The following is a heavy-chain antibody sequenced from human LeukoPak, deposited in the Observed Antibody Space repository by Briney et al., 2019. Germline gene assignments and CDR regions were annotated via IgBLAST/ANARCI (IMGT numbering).Heavy chain of an antibody. V-gene: IGHV4-59*01. J-gene: IGHJ5*02. CDR2: IYYSGST. Sequence: GSLRLSCAASGFTFNIYTMSWIRQPPGKGLEWIGYIYYSGSTKYNPSLKSRLTISVDTPKNQFSLKLSSVTAADTAVYYCARERQQLSWFDPWGQGTLVTVSS. CDR1: GFTFNIYT. D-gene: IGHD6-13*01. CDR3: ARERQQLSWFDP.